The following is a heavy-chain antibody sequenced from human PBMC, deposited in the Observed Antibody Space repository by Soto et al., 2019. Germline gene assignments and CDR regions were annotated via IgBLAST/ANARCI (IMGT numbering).Heavy chain of an antibody. Sequence: GGSLRLSCAAPGFTFDDYAMHWVRQAPGKGLEWVSGISWNSGSIGYADSVKGRFTISRDNAKNALYLQMNSLRAEDTALEYCAKDMVPVYYDSSGSPGYYYGMDVWGQGTTVTVSS. D-gene: IGHD3-22*01. CDR1: GFTFDDYA. V-gene: IGHV3-9*01. CDR3: AKDMVPVYYDSSGSPGYYYGMDV. CDR2: ISWNSGSI. J-gene: IGHJ6*02.